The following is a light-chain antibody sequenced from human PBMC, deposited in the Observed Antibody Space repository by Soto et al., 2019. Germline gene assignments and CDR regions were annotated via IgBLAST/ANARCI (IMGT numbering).Light chain of an antibody. V-gene: IGLV2-14*03. J-gene: IGLJ2*01. CDR2: DVS. CDR1: SSDVGGYNY. Sequence: QSALTQPASVSGSPGQSITISCTGTSSDVGGYNYVSWYQHHPGKAPKLMIYDVSNRPSGVSDRFSGSKSGNTASLTISGLQAEYEADYYCNSYTSSSTVVFGGGTKLTVL. CDR3: NSYTSSSTVV.